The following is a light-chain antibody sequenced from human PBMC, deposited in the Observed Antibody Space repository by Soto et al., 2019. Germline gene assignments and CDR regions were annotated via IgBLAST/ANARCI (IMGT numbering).Light chain of an antibody. J-gene: IGKJ1*01. Sequence: MVLTQSAGTLSLSTGERATLSCRASQSVSNNYLAWYQQTPGHATRLLIYGASNRATGIPDRFSGRGSGTDFTLTISRLEPEDFAVYYCQQYGNSGTFGQGTKVDIK. V-gene: IGKV3-20*01. CDR2: GAS. CDR3: QQYGNSGT. CDR1: QSVSNNY.